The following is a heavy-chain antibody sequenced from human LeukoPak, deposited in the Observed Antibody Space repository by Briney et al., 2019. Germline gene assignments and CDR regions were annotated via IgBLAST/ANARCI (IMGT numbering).Heavy chain of an antibody. Sequence: ASVKVSCKASGYTFTSYAISWFRQAPGQGLEWMGWISAYNGDTNYAQIVQGRVIMTTDTSTSTAYMELRSLRSDDTAVYYCARALYYYDSSGYYSDFLHWGQGTLVTVSS. V-gene: IGHV1-18*01. CDR1: GYTFTSYA. CDR2: ISAYNGDT. D-gene: IGHD3-22*01. CDR3: ARALYYYDSSGYYSDFLH. J-gene: IGHJ1*01.